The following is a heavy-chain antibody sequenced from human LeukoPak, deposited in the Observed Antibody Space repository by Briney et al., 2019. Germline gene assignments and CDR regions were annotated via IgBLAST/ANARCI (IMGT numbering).Heavy chain of an antibody. V-gene: IGHV3-23*01. CDR1: GFTFSSYA. J-gene: IGHJ4*02. CDR2: ISGSGGRT. CDR3: AKTRNRMTTTYFDY. D-gene: IGHD4-17*01. Sequence: GGSLRLSCGASGFTFSSYAMSWVRQAPGKGLEWVSVISGSGGRTYYADSVKGRFTISRDNSKNTLYLQMNSLRAEDTAVYYCAKTRNRMTTTYFDYWGQGTLVTVSS.